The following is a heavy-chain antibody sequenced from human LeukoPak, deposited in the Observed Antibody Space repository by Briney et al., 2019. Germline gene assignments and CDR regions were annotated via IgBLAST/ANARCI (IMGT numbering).Heavy chain of an antibody. CDR1: GGSISSGSYY. Sequence: SETLSLTCTVSGGSISSGSYYWSWIRQPPGKGLEWIGYIYYRGSTNYNPSLKSRVTISVDTSKNQFSLKLSSVTAADTAVYYCARYSSGWYAPDYWGQGTLVTVSS. V-gene: IGHV4-61*01. J-gene: IGHJ4*02. D-gene: IGHD6-19*01. CDR3: ARYSSGWYAPDY. CDR2: IYYRGST.